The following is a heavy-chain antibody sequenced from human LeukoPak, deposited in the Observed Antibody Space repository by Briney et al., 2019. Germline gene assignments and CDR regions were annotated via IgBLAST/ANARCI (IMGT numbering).Heavy chain of an antibody. D-gene: IGHD2-15*01. V-gene: IGHV3-30-3*01. Sequence: GGSLRLSCAASGFTFSSYAMHWVRQAPGKGLEWVAVISYDGSNKYYADSVKGRFTISRDNSKNTLYLQMNSLRAEDTAVYYCARDSKRSPSNLWGQGTLVTVSS. CDR2: ISYDGSNK. CDR3: ARDSKRSPSNL. J-gene: IGHJ5*02. CDR1: GFTFSSYA.